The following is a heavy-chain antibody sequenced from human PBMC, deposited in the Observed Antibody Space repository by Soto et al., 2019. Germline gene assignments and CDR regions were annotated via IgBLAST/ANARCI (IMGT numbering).Heavy chain of an antibody. V-gene: IGHV3-30*18. CDR1: GFTFSSYG. J-gene: IGHJ6*02. Sequence: QVQLVESGGGVVQPGRSLRLSCAASGFTFSSYGMHWVRQAPGKGLEWVAVISYDGSNKYYADSVKGRFTISRDNSKNTLYLQMNSLRAKDTAVYYCAKDAEDMVRGVIIIRYGMDVWGQGTTVTVSS. D-gene: IGHD3-10*01. CDR2: ISYDGSNK. CDR3: AKDAEDMVRGVIIIRYGMDV.